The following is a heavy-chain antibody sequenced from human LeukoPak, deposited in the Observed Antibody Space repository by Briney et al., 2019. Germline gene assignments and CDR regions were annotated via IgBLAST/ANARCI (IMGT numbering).Heavy chain of an antibody. CDR3: AKWGDYDVLTGYYVSDF. J-gene: IGHJ4*02. V-gene: IGHV3-23*01. CDR1: GFIFSNYA. CDR2: ISGRSDNT. D-gene: IGHD3-9*01. Sequence: RGASLRLSCVASGFIFSNYAMYWVRQAPGKGLEWVSAISGRSDNTYYADSVKGRFTLSRDSSKNTLYLQMNSLRADDTAVYYCAKWGDYDVLTGYYVSDFWGQGTLVTVSS.